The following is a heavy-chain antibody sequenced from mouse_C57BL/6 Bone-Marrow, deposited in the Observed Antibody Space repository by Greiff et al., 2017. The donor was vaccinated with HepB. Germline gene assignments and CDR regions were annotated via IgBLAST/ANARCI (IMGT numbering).Heavy chain of an antibody. CDR2: INPNNGGT. V-gene: IGHV1-26*01. CDR1: GYTFTDYY. CDR3: ARCGSYFDY. J-gene: IGHJ2*01. Sequence: EVQLQQSGPELVKPGASVKISCKASGYTFTDYYMHWVKQSHGKSLEWIGDINPNNGGTSYNQKFKGKATLTVDKSSSTAYMELRSLASEVSAVYYCARCGSYFDYWGQGTTLTVSS.